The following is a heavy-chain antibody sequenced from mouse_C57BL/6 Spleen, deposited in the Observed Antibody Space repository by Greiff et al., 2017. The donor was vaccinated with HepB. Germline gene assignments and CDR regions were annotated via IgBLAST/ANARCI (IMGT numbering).Heavy chain of an antibody. Sequence: QVQLQQPGAELVKPGASVKLSCKASGYTFTSYWMHWVKQRPGQGLEWIGMIHPNSGSTNYNEKFKSKATLTVDKSSSTAYMQLSSLTSEESAVYYCARSNWDEGFAYWGQGTLVTVSA. V-gene: IGHV1-64*01. J-gene: IGHJ3*01. CDR3: ARSNWDEGFAY. CDR1: GYTFTSYW. D-gene: IGHD4-1*01. CDR2: IHPNSGST.